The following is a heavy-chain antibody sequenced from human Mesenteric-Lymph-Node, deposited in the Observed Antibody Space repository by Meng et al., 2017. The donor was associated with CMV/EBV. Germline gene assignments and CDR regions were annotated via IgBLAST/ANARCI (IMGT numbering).Heavy chain of an antibody. D-gene: IGHD3-22*01. CDR3: AKDTSYDSSGYPDAFDI. J-gene: IGHJ3*02. Sequence: GESLKISCAASGFTFDDYAMHWVRQAPGKGLEWVSLISWDGGSTYYGDSVKGRFTISRDNSKNTLYLQMNSLRAEDTAVYYCAKDTSYDSSGYPDAFDIWGQGTMVTVSS. CDR2: ISWDGGST. CDR1: GFTFDDYA. V-gene: IGHV3-43D*03.